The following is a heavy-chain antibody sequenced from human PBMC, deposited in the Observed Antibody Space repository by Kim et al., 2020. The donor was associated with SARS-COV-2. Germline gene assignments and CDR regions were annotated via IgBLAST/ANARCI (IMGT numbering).Heavy chain of an antibody. D-gene: IGHD4-17*01. CDR3: TRPYGDYPAG. CDR2: IRSKSNSYAT. Sequence: GGSLRLSCVVSGLTFSGSAIHWVRQASGKGLEWVGRIRSKSNSYATEYAAPVKGRFTISRDDSKNTAYLQMNSLKNDDTAVYYCTRPYGDYPAGWGQGTLVTVSS. V-gene: IGHV3-73*01. CDR1: GLTFSGSA. J-gene: IGHJ4*02.